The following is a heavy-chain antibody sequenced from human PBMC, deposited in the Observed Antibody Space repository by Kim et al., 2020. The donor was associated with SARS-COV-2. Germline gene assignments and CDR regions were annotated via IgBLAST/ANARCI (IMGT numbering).Heavy chain of an antibody. Sequence: SETLSLTCAVYGGSFSGYYWSWIRQPPGKGLEWIGEINHSGSTNYNPSLKSRVTISVDTSKNQFSLKLSSVTAADTAVYYCARSKRVVAFNYYGMDVWGQGTTVTVSS. CDR3: ARSKRVVAFNYYGMDV. V-gene: IGHV4-34*01. J-gene: IGHJ6*02. CDR1: GGSFSGYY. CDR2: INHSGST. D-gene: IGHD2-15*01.